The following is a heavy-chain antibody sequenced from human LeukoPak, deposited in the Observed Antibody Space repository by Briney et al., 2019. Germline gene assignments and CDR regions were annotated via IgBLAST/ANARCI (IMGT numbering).Heavy chain of an antibody. Sequence: GGSLRLSCAASGFTFSSYAMSWVRQAPGKGLEWVSAISGGGGSTYYADSVKGRFTISRDNSKNTLYLQMNSLRAEDTAVYYCAKTPNWNYIPYYFDYWGQGTLVTVSS. J-gene: IGHJ4*02. CDR2: ISGGGGST. V-gene: IGHV3-23*01. CDR3: AKTPNWNYIPYYFDY. D-gene: IGHD1-7*01. CDR1: GFTFSSYA.